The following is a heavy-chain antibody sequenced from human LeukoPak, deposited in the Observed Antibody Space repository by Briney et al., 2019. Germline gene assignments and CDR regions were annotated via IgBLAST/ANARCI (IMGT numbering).Heavy chain of an antibody. J-gene: IGHJ5*02. V-gene: IGHV5-51*01. Sequence: GESLKISCKGSGYSFTSYWIAWVRQMPGKGLEWMGIIYPGDSHTIYSPSFQGQVIISADKSINTAYLQWSSLKASDTAMYYCARRRSWFGESWFDPWGQGTLVTVSS. CDR3: ARRRSWFGESWFDP. D-gene: IGHD3-10*01. CDR2: IYPGDSHT. CDR1: GYSFTSYW.